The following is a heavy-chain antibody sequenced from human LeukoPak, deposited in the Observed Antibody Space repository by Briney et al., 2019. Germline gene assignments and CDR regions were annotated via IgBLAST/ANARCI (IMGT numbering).Heavy chain of an antibody. CDR1: GSTFSSYN. V-gene: IGHV3-21*01. CDR3: ARDMYYYDSSGYYPRVDFDY. CDR2: ITSSSNYI. J-gene: IGHJ4*02. Sequence: GGSLRLSCAASGSTFSSYNMNWVRQAPGKGLEWVSSITSSSNYIYYADSVKGRFTISRDNAKNSLYLQMNSLRAEDTAVYYCARDMYYYDSSGYYPRVDFDYWGQGTLVTVSS. D-gene: IGHD3-22*01.